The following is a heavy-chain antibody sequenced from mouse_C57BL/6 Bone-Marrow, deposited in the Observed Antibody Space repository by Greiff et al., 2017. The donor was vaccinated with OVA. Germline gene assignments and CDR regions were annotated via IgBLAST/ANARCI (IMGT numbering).Heavy chain of an antibody. J-gene: IGHJ3*01. D-gene: IGHD1-1*01. V-gene: IGHV1-20*01. CDR1: GYSFTGYF. Sequence: VQLQQSGPELVKPGDSVKISCKASGYSFTGYFMNWVMQSNGKSLEWIGRLNPYNGDTFSNQKFKGKATLTVDKSSRTAHMKLRSLTYEDSADYDCARSRLLRGFAYWGRGNLVTVTA. CDR2: LNPYNGDT. CDR3: ARSRLLRGFAY.